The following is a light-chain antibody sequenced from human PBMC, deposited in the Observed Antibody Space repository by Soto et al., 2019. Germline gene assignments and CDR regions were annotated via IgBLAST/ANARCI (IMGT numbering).Light chain of an antibody. CDR3: SSYAGSLYV. V-gene: IGLV2-8*01. J-gene: IGLJ1*01. CDR1: SSDVGGYNY. CDR2: EVS. Sequence: QSALTQPPSASGSPGQSVTNSCTGTSSDVGGYNYVSWYQQHPGKAPKLMIYEVSKRPSGVPDRFSGSKSGNTASLTVSGLQAEDEADYYCSSYAGSLYVFGTGTKVTVL.